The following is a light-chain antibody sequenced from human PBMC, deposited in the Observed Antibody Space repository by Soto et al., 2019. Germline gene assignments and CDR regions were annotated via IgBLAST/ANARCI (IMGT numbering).Light chain of an antibody. CDR1: QTIINW. Sequence: QLPQSPSTLSASVGDRVTITCRASQTIINWLAWYQQKPGKAPKLLIYKASTLKSGVPSRFSGSGSGTEFTLTISSLQPDDFATYYCQHYNSYSEAFGQGTKVDIK. J-gene: IGKJ1*01. CDR3: QHYNSYSEA. CDR2: KAS. V-gene: IGKV1-5*03.